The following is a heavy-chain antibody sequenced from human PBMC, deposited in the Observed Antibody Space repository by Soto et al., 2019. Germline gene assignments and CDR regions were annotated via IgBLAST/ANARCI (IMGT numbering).Heavy chain of an antibody. CDR2: ISGSGAST. V-gene: IGHV3-23*01. Sequence: EVRLLESGGGLVQPGGSLRLSCAASGFTFSSYAMSWVRQAPGKGLHWVSAISGSGASTYYADSVKGRFTISRDNSKNTLYLQMNSLRAEDTAVYYCAKGRGYCTSTSCYVGSDYWGQGTLVTVSS. CDR3: AKGRGYCTSTSCYVGSDY. CDR1: GFTFSSYA. J-gene: IGHJ4*02. D-gene: IGHD2-2*01.